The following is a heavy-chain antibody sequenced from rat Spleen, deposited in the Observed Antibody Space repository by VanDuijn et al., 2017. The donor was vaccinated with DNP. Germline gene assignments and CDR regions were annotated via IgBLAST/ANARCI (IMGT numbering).Heavy chain of an antibody. V-gene: IGHV5-29*01. CDR2: ISYNGGTP. D-gene: IGHD5-1*01. J-gene: IGHJ2*01. CDR3: ALSTGRGFDY. CDR1: GFTFSKYA. Sequence: EVKLVESGGGLVQPGRSLKLSCAASGFTFSKYAMAWVRQAPTQGLEWVATISYNGGTPYYRDSVKGRFTISRDNAKSTLYLQVDSLRSEDTATYYCALSTGRGFDYWGQGVMVTVSS.